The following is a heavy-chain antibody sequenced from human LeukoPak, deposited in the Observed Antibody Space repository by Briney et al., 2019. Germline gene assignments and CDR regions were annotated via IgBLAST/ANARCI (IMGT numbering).Heavy chain of an antibody. CDR2: ISSSGSTI. V-gene: IGHV3-48*03. CDR3: ARGGRVYGMDV. J-gene: IGHJ6*02. CDR1: GFTFSSYE. D-gene: IGHD3-10*01. Sequence: GGPLRLSCAASGFTFSSYEMNWVRQAPGKGLEWVSYISSSGSTIYYADSVKGRFTISRDNAKNSLYLQMNSLRAEDTAVYYCARGGRVYGMDVWGQGTTVTVSS.